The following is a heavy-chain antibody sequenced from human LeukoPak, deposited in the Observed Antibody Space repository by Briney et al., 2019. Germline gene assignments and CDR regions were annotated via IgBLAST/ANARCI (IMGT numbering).Heavy chain of an antibody. J-gene: IGHJ6*03. V-gene: IGHV3-30*01. CDR2: ISYDGSNK. Sequence: PGGSLRLSCAASGFTFSSYAMHWVRQAPGKGLEWVAVISYDGSNKYYADSVKGRFTISRDNSKNTLYLQMNSLRAEDTAVYYCARRGPDSIAVAGILYYYYYYMDVWGKGTTVTASS. CDR3: ARRGPDSIAVAGILYYYYYYMDV. CDR1: GFTFSSYA. D-gene: IGHD6-19*01.